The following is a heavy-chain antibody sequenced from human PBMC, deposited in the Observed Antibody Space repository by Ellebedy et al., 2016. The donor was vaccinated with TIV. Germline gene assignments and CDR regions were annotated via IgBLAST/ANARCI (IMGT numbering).Heavy chain of an antibody. Sequence: MPSETLSLTCTVSGGSISSYYWSWIRQPPGRGLEWIGYVSYSGSTNYNPSLKSRVTISVDTSKNQFSLKLSSVTAADTAVYYCARHPVFAVDNWFDPWGQGTLVTVSS. J-gene: IGHJ5*02. CDR3: ARHPVFAVDNWFDP. V-gene: IGHV4-59*08. CDR1: GGSISSYY. D-gene: IGHD2-21*01. CDR2: VSYSGST.